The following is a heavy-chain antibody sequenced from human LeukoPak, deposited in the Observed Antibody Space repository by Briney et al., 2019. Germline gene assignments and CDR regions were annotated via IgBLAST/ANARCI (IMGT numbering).Heavy chain of an antibody. CDR2: ISAYNGNT. Sequence: GASVKVSCKASLYTFTSYVISWVRQAPGQGLEWMGWISAYNGNTNSAQKLQGRVTITTDTTTSTVYMELRGVRSDVTAVSYCAGVGLRGGLSIWFDLWGQGTLVTVSS. V-gene: IGHV1-18*01. J-gene: IGHJ5*02. CDR3: AGVGLRGGLSIWFDL. D-gene: IGHD3-16*02. CDR1: LYTFTSYV.